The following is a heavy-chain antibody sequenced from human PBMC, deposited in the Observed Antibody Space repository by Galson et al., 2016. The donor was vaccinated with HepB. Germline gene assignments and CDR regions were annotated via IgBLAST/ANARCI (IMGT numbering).Heavy chain of an antibody. J-gene: IGHJ4*02. V-gene: IGHV1-46*01. D-gene: IGHD1-26*01. CDR3: ARVTTPAYYFDD. Sequence: SVKVSCKASGYTFTSYYMHWVRQAPGQGLEWMGLINPSGGSTTYAQNFQGRVTMTRDTSTSTVYMELSSLRSEDPAVYYCARVTTPAYYFDDWGQGTLVTVSS. CDR2: INPSGGST. CDR1: GYTFTSYY.